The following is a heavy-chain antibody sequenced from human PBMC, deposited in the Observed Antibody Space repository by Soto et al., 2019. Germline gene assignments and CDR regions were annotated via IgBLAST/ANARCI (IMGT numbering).Heavy chain of an antibody. CDR2: IAHTGST. CDR3: ADGLHCGGDCPISEYFHH. CDR1: GGSITSGNSYS. J-gene: IGHJ1*01. D-gene: IGHD2-21*02. V-gene: IGHV4-30-2*03. Sequence: SETLSLTCAVSGGSITSGNSYSWSWIRQPPGKGLEWIGSIAHTGSTYYNPSLKSRITISVDTSKNQFSLKLTSVTAADTAVYYCADGLHCGGDCPISEYFHHWGQGTLVTVSS.